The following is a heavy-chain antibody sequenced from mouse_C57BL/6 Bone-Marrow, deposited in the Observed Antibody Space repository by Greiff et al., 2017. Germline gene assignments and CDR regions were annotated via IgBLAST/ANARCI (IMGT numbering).Heavy chain of an antibody. CDR1: GYTFTSYW. Sequence: VQLQQPGAELVRPGTSVKLSCKASGYTFTSYWMHWVKQRPGQGLEWIGVIDPSDSYTNYNQKFKGKATLTVDTSSSTAYMQLSSLTSDDSAVYYCARAGVYYGSSLAWFAYWGQGTLVTVSA. CDR2: IDPSDSYT. CDR3: ARAGVYYGSSLAWFAY. D-gene: IGHD1-1*01. V-gene: IGHV1-59*01. J-gene: IGHJ3*01.